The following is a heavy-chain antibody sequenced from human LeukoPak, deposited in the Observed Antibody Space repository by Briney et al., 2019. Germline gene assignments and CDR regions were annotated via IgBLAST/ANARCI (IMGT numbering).Heavy chain of an antibody. Sequence: GRSLRLSCAASGFTFSSYGMHWVRQAPGKGLEWVAVIWYDGSNKYYADSVKGRFTISRDNSKNTLYLQMNSLRAEDTAVYYCVRDQGYSYGLDYWGQGTLVTVSS. CDR2: IWYDGSNK. CDR1: GFTFSSYG. V-gene: IGHV3-33*01. D-gene: IGHD5-18*01. CDR3: VRDQGYSYGLDY. J-gene: IGHJ4*02.